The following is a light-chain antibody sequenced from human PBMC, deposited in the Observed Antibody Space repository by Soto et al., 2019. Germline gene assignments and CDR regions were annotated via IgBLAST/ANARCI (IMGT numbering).Light chain of an antibody. CDR3: QHYNNWLGT. CDR2: GAS. J-gene: IGKJ4*01. V-gene: IGKV3-15*01. Sequence: EIVVTQSPAILSVSPGERATLSCRASQNVVTNLAWYQQRLGQAPRLLIYGASARATGVPARFSGSGSGTEFFLTISSLQSEDFAVYYCQHYNNWLGTFGGGTKVEIK. CDR1: QNVVTN.